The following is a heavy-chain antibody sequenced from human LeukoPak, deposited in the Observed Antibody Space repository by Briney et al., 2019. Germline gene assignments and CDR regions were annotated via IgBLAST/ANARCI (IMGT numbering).Heavy chain of an antibody. J-gene: IGHJ4*02. CDR1: AGYSSSHY. CDR2: ILDGGST. V-gene: IGHV4-34*12. Sequence: SETLPLICAVFAGYSSSHYWSWIRQPPREELQWIGEILDGGSTNYNPSLKSRVTIPVDTSTNQFSLNLTSVTAADTAVYYCARYDSRAYYVLDYWGQGTLVTVSS. D-gene: IGHD3-22*01. CDR3: ARYDSRAYYVLDY.